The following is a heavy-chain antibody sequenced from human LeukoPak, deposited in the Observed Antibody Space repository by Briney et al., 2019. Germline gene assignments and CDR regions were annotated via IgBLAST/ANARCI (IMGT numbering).Heavy chain of an antibody. CDR3: AGAGYSYDYVGY. J-gene: IGHJ4*02. D-gene: IGHD5-18*01. Sequence: SETLSLTCAVYGGSFSGYYWSWIRQPPGKGLEWIGEINHSGSTNYNPSLKSRVTISVDTSKNQFSLKLSSVTAADTAVYYCAGAGYSYDYVGYWGQGTLVTVSS. CDR1: GGSFSGYY. V-gene: IGHV4-34*01. CDR2: INHSGST.